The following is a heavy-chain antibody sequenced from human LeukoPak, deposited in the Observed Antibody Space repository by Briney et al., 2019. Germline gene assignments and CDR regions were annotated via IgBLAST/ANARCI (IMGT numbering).Heavy chain of an antibody. D-gene: IGHD5-24*01. V-gene: IGHV3-74*01. J-gene: IGHJ4*02. CDR1: GFTFSSYW. CDR2: INPDGSST. Sequence: GGSLRLSCAASGFTFSSYWMHWVRPAPGKGLVWVSRINPDGSSTSYADSVKGRFTISRDNAKNTLYLQTNSLRAEDTAVYYCARDLGWLQSYWGQGTLVTVSS. CDR3: ARDLGWLQSY.